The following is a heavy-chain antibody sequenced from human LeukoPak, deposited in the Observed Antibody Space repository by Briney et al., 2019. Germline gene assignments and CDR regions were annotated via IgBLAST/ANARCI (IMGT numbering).Heavy chain of an antibody. CDR3: AREGYSGYSFDY. V-gene: IGHV1-2*02. CDR2: INPNIGGT. D-gene: IGHD5-12*01. J-gene: IGHJ4*02. Sequence: ASVKVSCKASGYTFTVYYIHWVRQAPGQGLEWGGWINPNIGGTNYAQKFQGRVTMTRDTSISTAYMELSRMKSDDTAVYYCAREGYSGYSFDYWGQGTLVTVSS. CDR1: GYTFTVYY.